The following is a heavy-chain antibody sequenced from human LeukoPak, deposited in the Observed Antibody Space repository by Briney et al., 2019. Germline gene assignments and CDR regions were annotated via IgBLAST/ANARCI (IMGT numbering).Heavy chain of an antibody. Sequence: SVKVSCKASGGTYSSYAISWVRQAPGQGLEWMVGIIPIFCTANYAHKFRGRVTITADKSTSTAYMELSSLRSEDTAVYYCARDAAYSSGLESDYWGQGTLVTVSS. J-gene: IGHJ4*02. D-gene: IGHD6-19*01. CDR3: ARDAAYSSGLESDY. CDR2: IIPIFCTA. V-gene: IGHV1-69*06. CDR1: GGTYSSYA.